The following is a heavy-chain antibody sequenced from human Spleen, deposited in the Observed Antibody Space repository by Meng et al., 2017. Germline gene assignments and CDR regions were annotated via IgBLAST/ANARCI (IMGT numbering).Heavy chain of an antibody. D-gene: IGHD4-11*01. V-gene: IGHV4-34*01. J-gene: IGHJ4*02. CDR3: ARGPTTMAHDFDY. Sequence: GAEFLTPAETRSLTCVVSGGSFSDYYWSWIRQPPGKGLEWIGEINHSGSTNYNPSLESRATISVDTSQNNLSLKLSSVTAADSAVYYCARGPTTMAHDFDYWGQGTLVTVSS. CDR1: GGSFSDYY. CDR2: INHSGST.